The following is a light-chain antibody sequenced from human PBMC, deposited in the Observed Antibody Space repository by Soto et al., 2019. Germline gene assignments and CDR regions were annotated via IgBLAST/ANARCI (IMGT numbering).Light chain of an antibody. Sequence: DIPMTQSPSSLSASVGDRVTITCRASQGISNYLAWYQQKPGKVPKLLIYAASTLQSGVPSRFSGSGSGTDITPTISSLQPEDVATYYCQKYNSAHLFGPGTKVDIK. CDR2: AAS. CDR1: QGISNY. V-gene: IGKV1-27*01. J-gene: IGKJ3*01. CDR3: QKYNSAHL.